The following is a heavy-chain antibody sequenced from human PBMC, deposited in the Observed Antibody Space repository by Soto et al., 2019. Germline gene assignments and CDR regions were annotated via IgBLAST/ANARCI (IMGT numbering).Heavy chain of an antibody. J-gene: IGHJ4*02. V-gene: IGHV1-69*12. CDR3: ARGRGPEYYYDSSGYYLDY. CDR1: GGTFSSYA. CDR2: IIPIFGTA. Sequence: QVQLVQSGAEVKKPGSSVKVSCKASGGTFSSYAISWVRQAPGQGLEWMGGIIPIFGTANYAQKFQGRVTITADESTSTAYTELSSLRAEDTAVYYCARGRGPEYYYDSSGYYLDYWGQGTLVTVSS. D-gene: IGHD3-22*01.